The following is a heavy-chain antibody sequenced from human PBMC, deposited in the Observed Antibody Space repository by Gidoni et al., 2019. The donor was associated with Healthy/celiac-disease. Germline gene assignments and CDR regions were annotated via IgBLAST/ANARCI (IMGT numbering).Heavy chain of an antibody. CDR2: IIPIFGTV. CDR1: YCTFRSYP. J-gene: IGHJ6*02. V-gene: IGHV1-69*01. CDR3: ARVGGRVVVAATEDYGMDV. Sequence: QVQLVQSGSDVNKPVSSVTVSCKSSYCTFRSYPFCWVRQAHGKGLEWMGGIIPIFGTVNYAKKCKGRVTITAEESTSTAYMELRSMRSEETAVYYCARVGGRVVVAATEDYGMDVWGQGPRSPSP. D-gene: IGHD2-15*01.